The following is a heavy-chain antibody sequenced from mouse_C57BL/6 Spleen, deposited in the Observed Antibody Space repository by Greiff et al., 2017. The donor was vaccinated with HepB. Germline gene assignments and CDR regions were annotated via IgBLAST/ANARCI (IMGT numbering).Heavy chain of an antibody. J-gene: IGHJ2*01. CDR3: ARSGTRDYFDY. CDR1: GFTFSSYG. CDR2: ISSGGSYT. D-gene: IGHD4-1*01. Sequence: EVKLMESGGDLVKPGGSLKLSCAASGFTFSSYGMSWVRQTPDKRLEWVATISSGGSYTYYPDSVKGRFTISRDNAKNTLYLQMSSLKSEDTAMYYCARSGTRDYFDYWGQGTTLTVSS. V-gene: IGHV5-6*01.